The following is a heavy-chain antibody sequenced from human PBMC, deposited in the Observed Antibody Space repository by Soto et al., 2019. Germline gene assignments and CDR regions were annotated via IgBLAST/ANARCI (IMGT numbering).Heavy chain of an antibody. CDR2: IYYSGST. CDR1: GGSVSSGSYY. D-gene: IGHD4-17*01. CDR3: ARDTSTTVTTDYYYGMDV. Sequence: SETLSLTSTVSGGSVSSGSYYWSWIRQPPGKGLEWIGYIYYSGSTNYNPSLKSRVTISVDTSKNQFSLKLSSVTAADTAVYYCARDTSTTVTTDYYYGMDVWGQGTTVTVSS. V-gene: IGHV4-61*01. J-gene: IGHJ6*02.